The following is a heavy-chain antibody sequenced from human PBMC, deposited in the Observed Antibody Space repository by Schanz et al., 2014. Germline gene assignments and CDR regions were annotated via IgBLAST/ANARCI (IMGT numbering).Heavy chain of an antibody. J-gene: IGHJ6*02. CDR1: GFTFRGHA. CDR3: ARVELSVYYYAMDV. V-gene: IGHV3-30*04. CDR2: TSTDGTKT. Sequence: QVQLVESGGGVVQPGTSLRLSCAASGFTFRGHAMHWVRQAPGQGLEKVAVTSTDGTKTYYAASVRGRFTISRDNAKNSLYLQMNSLRAEDAAVYYCARVELSVYYYAMDVWGQGTTVTVSS. D-gene: IGHD2-15*01.